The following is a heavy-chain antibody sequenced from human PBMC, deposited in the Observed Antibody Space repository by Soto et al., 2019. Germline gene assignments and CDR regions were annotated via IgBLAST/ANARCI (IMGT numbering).Heavy chain of an antibody. CDR1: GYTFTSYY. D-gene: IGHD3-9*01. J-gene: IGHJ5*02. V-gene: IGHV1-46*03. Sequence: GASVKVSCKASGYTFTSYYMHWVRQAPGQGLEWMGIINPSGGSTSYAQKFQGRVTMTRDTSTSTVYMELSSLRSEDTAVYYCARDKRYYDILTGYYNNWFAPSGQGTLVTVSA. CDR2: INPSGGST. CDR3: ARDKRYYDILTGYYNNWFAP.